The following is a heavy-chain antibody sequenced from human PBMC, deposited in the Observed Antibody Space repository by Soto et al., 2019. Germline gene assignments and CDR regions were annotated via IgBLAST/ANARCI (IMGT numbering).Heavy chain of an antibody. CDR2: IYSGGST. Sequence: EVPLVESGGGLVQPGGSLRLSCAASGFTVSSNYMSWVRQAPGKGLEWVSVIYSGGSTYYADSVKGRFTISRDNSKNTLYLQMNSLRAEDTAVYYCARGRLGRRSGDVFYLDYWGQGTLVTVSS. D-gene: IGHD7-27*01. J-gene: IGHJ4*02. CDR1: GFTVSSNY. CDR3: ARGRLGRRSGDVFYLDY. V-gene: IGHV3-66*01.